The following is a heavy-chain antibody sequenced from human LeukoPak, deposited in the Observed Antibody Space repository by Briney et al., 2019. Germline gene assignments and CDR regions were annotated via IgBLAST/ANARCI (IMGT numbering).Heavy chain of an antibody. V-gene: IGHV3-7*05. J-gene: IGHJ4*02. Sequence: GGSLRLSCAASGFIFSSYWTSWVRQAPGQGLEWVANIKQDESGKYYVDSVKGRFTISRDNAKNALYLQMNSLRVEDTAVYYCARAYGDYPVRGLGLDYWGQGTLVTVSS. CDR3: ARAYGDYPVRGLGLDY. CDR1: GFIFSSYW. CDR2: IKQDESGK. D-gene: IGHD4-17*01.